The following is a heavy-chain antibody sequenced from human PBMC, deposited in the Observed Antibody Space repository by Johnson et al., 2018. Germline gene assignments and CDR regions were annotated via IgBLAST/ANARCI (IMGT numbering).Heavy chain of an antibody. J-gene: IGHJ1*01. CDR3: ARSDYDYVWGSYRPAPAEYFQH. D-gene: IGHD3-16*02. V-gene: IGHV3-20*04. CDR2: INWNGGST. CDR1: GFTFDDYG. Sequence: VQLVQSGGGVVRPGGSLRLSCAASGFTFDDYGMSWVRQAPGKGLEWVSGINWNGGSTGYADSVKGRFTISRDNAKNSLYLQMNSLRAGETAVYYCARSDYDYVWGSYRPAPAEYFQHWGQVTLVTVSS.